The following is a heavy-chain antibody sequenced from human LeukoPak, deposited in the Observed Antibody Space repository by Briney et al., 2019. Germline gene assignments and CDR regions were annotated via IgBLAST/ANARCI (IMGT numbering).Heavy chain of an antibody. CDR1: GGSISSYY. D-gene: IGHD5-12*01. J-gene: IGHJ4*02. Sequence: AETLSLTCTVSGGSISSYYWRWIRQPPGKGLEWMGHIYYTGSNKYNPSLESRVTISGDTYKNQFSLTLISVPCADTVGFCCARGSGFYGQWAQGTVVSVS. CDR3: ARGSGFYGQ. V-gene: IGHV4-59*01. CDR2: IYYTGSN.